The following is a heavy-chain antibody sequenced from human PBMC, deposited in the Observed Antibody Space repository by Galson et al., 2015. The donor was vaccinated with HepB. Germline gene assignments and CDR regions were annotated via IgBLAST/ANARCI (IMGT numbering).Heavy chain of an antibody. CDR1: GFTFSSYS. CDR3: ARVTMVRGVMVLSAFDI. D-gene: IGHD3-10*01. CDR2: ISSSSSYI. V-gene: IGHV3-21*01. Sequence: SLRLSCAASGFTFSSYSMNWVRQAPGKGLEWVSSISSSSSYIYYADSVKGRFTISRDNAKNSLYLQMNSLRAEDTAVYYCARVTMVRGVMVLSAFDIWGQGTMVTVSS. J-gene: IGHJ3*02.